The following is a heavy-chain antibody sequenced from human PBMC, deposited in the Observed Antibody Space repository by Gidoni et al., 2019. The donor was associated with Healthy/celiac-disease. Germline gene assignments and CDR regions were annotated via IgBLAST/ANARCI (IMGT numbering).Heavy chain of an antibody. J-gene: IGHJ6*02. Sequence: EVQLVESGGGLVQPGGSLRLSCAASGFTFSSYSMNWVRQAPGKGLEWVSYISSSSSTIYYADSVKGRFTISRDNAKNSLYLQMNSLRAEDTAVYYCASVTTPLYYYYGMDVWGQGTTVTVSS. CDR3: ASVTTPLYYYYGMDV. D-gene: IGHD2-15*01. CDR2: ISSSSSTI. V-gene: IGHV3-48*04. CDR1: GFTFSSYS.